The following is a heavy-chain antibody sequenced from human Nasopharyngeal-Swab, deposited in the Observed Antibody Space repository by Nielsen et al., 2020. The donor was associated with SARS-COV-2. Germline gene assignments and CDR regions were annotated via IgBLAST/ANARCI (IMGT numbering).Heavy chain of an antibody. CDR2: INSDGSST. Sequence: GGSLRLSCAASGFTFSSYWMHWVRQAPGKGLVWVSRINSDGSSTSYADSVKGRFTISRDNAKNSLYLQMNSLRAEDTALYYCVKDKGSSSSEGFDYWGQGTLVTVSS. V-gene: IGHV3-74*01. CDR1: GFTFSSYW. CDR3: VKDKGSSSSEGFDY. J-gene: IGHJ4*02. D-gene: IGHD6-13*01.